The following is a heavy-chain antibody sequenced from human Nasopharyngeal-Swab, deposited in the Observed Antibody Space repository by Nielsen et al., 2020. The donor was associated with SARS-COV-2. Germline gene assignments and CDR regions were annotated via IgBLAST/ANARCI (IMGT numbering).Heavy chain of an antibody. Sequence: GSLRLSCAVYGGSFSGYYWSWIRQPPGKGLEWIGEINHSGSTNYNPSLKSRVTISVDTSKNQFSLKLSFVTAADTAVYYCARGGGSSLYYYYYYYMDVWGKGTTVTVSS. J-gene: IGHJ6*03. CDR2: INHSGST. CDR1: GGSFSGYY. V-gene: IGHV4-34*01. D-gene: IGHD6-6*01. CDR3: ARGGGSSLYYYYYYYMDV.